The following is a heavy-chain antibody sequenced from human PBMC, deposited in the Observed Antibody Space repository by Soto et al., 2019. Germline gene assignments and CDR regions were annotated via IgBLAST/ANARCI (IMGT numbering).Heavy chain of an antibody. CDR1: GYTFTSYA. V-gene: IGHV1-3*05. D-gene: IGHD6-19*01. CDR3: ARHGSGWDY. J-gene: IGHJ4*02. CDR2: INAGNGNT. Sequence: QGKLVQSGAAEKKPGASVKVSCKASGYTFTSYAMHWVRQPPGQRLEWMGWINAGNGNTKYSKKFQGRIPITRDTPASTAYMELSSLRSEDTAVYYCARHGSGWDYWGQGTLFTVSS.